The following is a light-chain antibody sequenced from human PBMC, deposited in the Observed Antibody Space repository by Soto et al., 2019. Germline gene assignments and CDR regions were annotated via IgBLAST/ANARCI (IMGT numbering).Light chain of an antibody. CDR1: QTVSGH. Sequence: EMVMTQSPAPLSVSPGERVTLSCRASQTVSGHLAWYQQKRGQAPRLLIYGASTRATGIPARFSGSGSGTEFTLTINGLQSEDFAVYYCQHYNNWPPWTFGQGPTVEI. CDR2: GAS. CDR3: QHYNNWPPWT. J-gene: IGKJ1*01. V-gene: IGKV3-15*01.